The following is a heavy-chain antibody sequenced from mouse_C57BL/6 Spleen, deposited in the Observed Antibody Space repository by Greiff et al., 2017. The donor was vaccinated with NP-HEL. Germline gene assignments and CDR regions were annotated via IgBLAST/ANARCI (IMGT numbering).Heavy chain of an antibody. CDR1: GYTFTDYY. Sequence: QVQLQQSGAELVRPGASVKLSCKASGYTFTDYYINWVKQRPGQGLEWIARIYPGSGNTYYNEKFKGKATLTAEKSSSTAYMQLSSLTSEDSAVYFCARSSKGLPDYWGQGTTLTVSS. J-gene: IGHJ2*01. V-gene: IGHV1-76*01. D-gene: IGHD6-1*01. CDR3: ARSSKGLPDY. CDR2: IYPGSGNT.